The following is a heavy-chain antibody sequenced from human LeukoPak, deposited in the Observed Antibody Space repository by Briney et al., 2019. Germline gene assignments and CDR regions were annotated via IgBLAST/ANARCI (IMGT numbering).Heavy chain of an antibody. J-gene: IGHJ4*02. CDR3: ARTTVTGSDRDY. Sequence: VSVKVSCKASGYTSTGYYMHWVRQAPGQGLEWMGRINPNSGGTNYAQKFQGRVTMTRDTSISTAYMELSRLRSDDTAVYYCARTTVTGSDRDYWGQGTLVTVSS. CDR1: GYTSTGYY. CDR2: INPNSGGT. V-gene: IGHV1-2*06. D-gene: IGHD4-17*01.